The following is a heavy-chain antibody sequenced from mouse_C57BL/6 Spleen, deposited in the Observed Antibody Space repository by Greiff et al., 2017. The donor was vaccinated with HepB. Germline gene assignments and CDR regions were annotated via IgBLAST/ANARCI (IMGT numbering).Heavy chain of an antibody. D-gene: IGHD2-1*01. V-gene: IGHV2-2*01. CDR1: GFSLTSYG. J-gene: IGHJ2*01. CDR2: IWSGGST. CDR3: ASSYGNYVLYFDY. Sequence: QVQLQQSGPGLVQPSQSLSITCTVSGFSLTSYGVHWVRQSPGKGLEWLGVIWSGGSTDYNAAFISRLSISKDNSKSQVFFKMNSLQADDTAIYYCASSYGNYVLYFDYWGQGTTLTVSS.